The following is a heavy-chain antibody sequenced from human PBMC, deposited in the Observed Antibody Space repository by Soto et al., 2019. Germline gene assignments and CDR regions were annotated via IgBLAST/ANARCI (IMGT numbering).Heavy chain of an antibody. CDR1: GGSISSSSYY. D-gene: IGHD6-19*01. CDR2: IYYSGST. V-gene: IGHV4-39*01. CDR3: ARLGTYSSGRDY. Sequence: QLQLQESGPGLVKPSATLSLTCTVSGGSISSSSYYWGWIRQPPGKGLEWIGSIYYSGSTYYNPSLKSRVTISLDTSKNQFSLNLSSVTAADTAVYYCARLGTYSSGRDYWCQGTLVTVSS. J-gene: IGHJ4*02.